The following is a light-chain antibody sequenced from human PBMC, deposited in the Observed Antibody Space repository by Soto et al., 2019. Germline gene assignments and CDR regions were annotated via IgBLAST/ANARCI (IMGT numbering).Light chain of an antibody. Sequence: QSALTQPASVSGSPGQSITISFTGTSSDVGGYNYVSWYQQHPGKAPKLMIYDVSNRPSGVSNRFSGSKSGNTASLTISGIQAEDEADYYCSSYTSSSTYVVFGGGTKLTVL. V-gene: IGLV2-14*01. CDR3: SSYTSSSTYVV. J-gene: IGLJ2*01. CDR1: SSDVGGYNY. CDR2: DVS.